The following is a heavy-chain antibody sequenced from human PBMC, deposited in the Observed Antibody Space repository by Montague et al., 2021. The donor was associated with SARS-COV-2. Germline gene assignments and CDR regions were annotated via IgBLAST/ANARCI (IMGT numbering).Heavy chain of an antibody. D-gene: IGHD4-23*01. CDR2: ISYSGST. CDR3: AGYDRGGNYASPIYAMDV. Sequence: SETLSLTCTVSGGSISSYYWSWIRQPPGRGLQWIGYISYSGSTNYNPSLKSRVTISVDTSKNHFTLRLSSVTAADTAVYYCAGYDRGGNYASPIYAMDVWGQGTTVTVSS. CDR1: GGSISSYY. J-gene: IGHJ6*02. V-gene: IGHV4-59*08.